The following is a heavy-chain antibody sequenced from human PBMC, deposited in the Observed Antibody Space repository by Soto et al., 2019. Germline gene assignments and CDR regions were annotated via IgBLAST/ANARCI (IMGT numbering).Heavy chain of an antibody. CDR2: IYYSGST. D-gene: IGHD3-16*01. V-gene: IGHV4-59*01. CDR1: GGSISSYY. Sequence: SETLSLTCTVSGGSISSYYWSWIRQPPGKGLEWIGYIYYSGSTNYNPSLKSRVTISVDTSKNQFSLKLSSMTAADTAVYYCARGGIDYVWGSNNWFDPWGQGTLVTVSS. J-gene: IGHJ5*02. CDR3: ARGGIDYVWGSNNWFDP.